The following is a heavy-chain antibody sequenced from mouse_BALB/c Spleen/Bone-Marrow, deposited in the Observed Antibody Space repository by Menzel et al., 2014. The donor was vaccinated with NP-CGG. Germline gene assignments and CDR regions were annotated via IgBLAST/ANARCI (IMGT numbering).Heavy chain of an antibody. J-gene: IGHJ1*01. CDR1: GFNIKDTY. Sequence: ESGAELVKPGASVKLSCTASGFNIKDTYMHWVKQRPEGGLEWIGRIDPANGNTKYDPKFQGKATITADTSSNTAYLQLSSLTSEDTAVYYCATMITDWYFDVWGAGTTVTVSS. CDR3: ATMITDWYFDV. D-gene: IGHD2-4*01. CDR2: IDPANGNT. V-gene: IGHV14-3*02.